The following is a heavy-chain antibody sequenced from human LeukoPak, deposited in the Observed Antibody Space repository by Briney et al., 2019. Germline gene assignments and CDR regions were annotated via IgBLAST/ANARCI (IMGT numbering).Heavy chain of an antibody. J-gene: IGHJ4*02. CDR1: GFSLSNYW. CDR3: ARVECGACPNTRCRNIDC. Sequence: GGSPRLSPVPSGFSLSNYWTRWVRQAPGKGLVWVSRISIDGSDTSYADSVKGRFSISRDNAKNTLYLEMSSLRAEDTATYYCARVECGACPNTRCRNIDCWGQGTLVTVSS. D-gene: IGHD2-8*01. V-gene: IGHV3-74*01. CDR2: ISIDGSDT.